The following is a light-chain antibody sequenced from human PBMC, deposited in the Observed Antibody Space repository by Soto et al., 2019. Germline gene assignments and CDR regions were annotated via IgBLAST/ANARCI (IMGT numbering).Light chain of an antibody. Sequence: DIQMTQSPSTLSASIGDRFTITCRASQSISSWLAWYQQSPGRAPKLLIYKASSLESGVPSRFSGSGSGTEFTLTISSLQPDDFAVYYCQQYGSSPRTFGQGTKVDIK. CDR1: QSISSW. J-gene: IGKJ1*01. V-gene: IGKV1-5*03. CDR2: KAS. CDR3: QQYGSSPRT.